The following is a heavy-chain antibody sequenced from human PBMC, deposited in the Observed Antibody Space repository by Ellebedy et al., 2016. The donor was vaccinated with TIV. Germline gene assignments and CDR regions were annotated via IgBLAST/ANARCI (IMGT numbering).Heavy chain of an antibody. J-gene: IGHJ4*02. D-gene: IGHD2-8*02. V-gene: IGHV1-2*02. CDR2: INPKTGGT. CDR1: GYTFTGYY. CDR3: AKEEAYRWGIDY. Sequence: ASVKVSXXASGYTFTGYYIQWVRQAPGQGLEWMGWINPKTGGTNFAQKFQDRVTMTRDTSINTVYMDLSRLTSDDTAVYYCAKEEAYRWGIDYWGQGTLVTVSS.